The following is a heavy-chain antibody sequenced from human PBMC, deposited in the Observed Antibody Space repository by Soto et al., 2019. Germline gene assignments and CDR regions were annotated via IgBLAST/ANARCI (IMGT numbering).Heavy chain of an antibody. J-gene: IGHJ6*03. D-gene: IGHD2-2*01. CDR1: GYTFTSYD. CDR2: MNPNSGNT. CDR3: ARRFLNCSSTSCYWGAHYYMDV. Sequence: ASVKVSCKASGYTFTSYDINWVRQATGQGLEWMGWMNPNSGNTGYAQKFQGRVTMTRNTSISTAYMELSSLRSEDTTVYYCARRFLNCSSTSCYWGAHYYMDVWGKGTTVTVSS. V-gene: IGHV1-8*01.